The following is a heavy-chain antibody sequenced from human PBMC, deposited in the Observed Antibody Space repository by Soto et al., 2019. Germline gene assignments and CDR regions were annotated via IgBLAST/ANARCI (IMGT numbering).Heavy chain of an antibody. CDR3: ASLLWFGEYYYYYMDV. CDR2: IYYSGST. D-gene: IGHD3-10*01. V-gene: IGHV4-59*01. J-gene: IGHJ6*03. Sequence: SETLSLTCTVSGGSISSYYWSWIRQPPGKGLEWIGYIYYSGSTNYNPSLKSRVTISVDTSKNQFSLKLSSVTAADTAVYYCASLLWFGEYYYYYMDVWGKGTTVTVSS. CDR1: GGSISSYY.